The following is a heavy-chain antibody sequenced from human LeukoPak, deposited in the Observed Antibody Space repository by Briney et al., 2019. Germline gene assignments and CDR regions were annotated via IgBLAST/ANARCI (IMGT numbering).Heavy chain of an antibody. CDR1: GFTVSSNY. D-gene: IGHD1-1*01. CDR2: IYSGGST. V-gene: IGHV3-66*02. CDR3: ARDNIENYYYYYMDV. J-gene: IGHJ6*03. Sequence: GGSLRLSCAASGFTVSSNYMSWVRQAPGKGLEWVSVIYSGGSTYYADSVKGRFTISRDNSKNTLYLQMNSLRAEDTAVYYCARDNIENYYYYYMDVWGKGTTVTVSS.